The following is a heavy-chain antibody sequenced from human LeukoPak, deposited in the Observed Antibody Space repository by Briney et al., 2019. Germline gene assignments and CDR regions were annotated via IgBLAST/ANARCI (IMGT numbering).Heavy chain of an antibody. V-gene: IGHV1-2*02. D-gene: IGHD6-13*01. CDR1: GYTFTGYY. Sequence: ASVKVSCKASGYTFTGYYTHWVRQAPGQGLEWMGWFNPDSGGTHYAQKFQGRVTMTRDTSISTAYMELNRLRSDDTAVYYCARQQQLLDYWGQGTLATVSS. J-gene: IGHJ4*02. CDR2: FNPDSGGT. CDR3: ARQQQLLDY.